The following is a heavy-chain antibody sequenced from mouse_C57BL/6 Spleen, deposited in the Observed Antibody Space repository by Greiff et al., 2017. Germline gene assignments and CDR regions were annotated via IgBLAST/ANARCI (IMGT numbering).Heavy chain of an antibody. Sequence: EVMLVESGEGLVKPGGSLKLSCAASGFTFSSYAMSWVRQTPEKRLEWVAYISSGGDYIYYADTVKGRFTISRDNARNTLYLQMSSLKSEDTAMYYCTRADGYYEGWYFDVWGTGTTVTVSS. CDR3: TRADGYYEGWYFDV. CDR2: ISSGGDYI. CDR1: GFTFSSYA. J-gene: IGHJ1*03. D-gene: IGHD2-3*01. V-gene: IGHV5-9-1*02.